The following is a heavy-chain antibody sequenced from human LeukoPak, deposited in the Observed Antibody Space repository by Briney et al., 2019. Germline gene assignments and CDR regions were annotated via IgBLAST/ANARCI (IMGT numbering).Heavy chain of an antibody. D-gene: IGHD4-11*01. Sequence: GESLRLSCAASGFTFSSYGMHWVRQAPGKGLEWVAVIWYDGSNKYYADSVKGRFTISRDNSKNTLYLQMNSLRAEDTAVYYCARTHSNLAFDYWGQGTLVTVSS. CDR2: IWYDGSNK. J-gene: IGHJ4*02. CDR3: ARTHSNLAFDY. CDR1: GFTFSSYG. V-gene: IGHV3-33*01.